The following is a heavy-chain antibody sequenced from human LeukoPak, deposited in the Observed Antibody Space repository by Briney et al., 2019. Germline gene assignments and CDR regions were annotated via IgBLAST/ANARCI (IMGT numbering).Heavy chain of an antibody. V-gene: IGHV1-69*01. J-gene: IGHJ4*02. CDR3: ARDRLVGASTCFAY. CDR1: GGTFSSYA. Sequence: ASVKVSCKASGGTFSSYAINWVRQAPGQGLEWMGGIIPIFGKAKYAQKLQGRVTITADESTSTAYMELSSLRSEDTAVYYCARDRLVGASTCFAYWGQGTLVTVSS. D-gene: IGHD1-26*01. CDR2: IIPIFGKA.